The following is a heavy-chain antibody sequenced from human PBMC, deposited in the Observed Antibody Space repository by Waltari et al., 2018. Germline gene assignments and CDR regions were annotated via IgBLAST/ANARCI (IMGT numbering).Heavy chain of an antibody. J-gene: IGHJ5*02. CDR1: DASLSTSRDY. Sequence: HLQLQESGPGLVKPSETLSLTCTVSDASLSTSRDYWGWVRQPPGKGLEWIGHIYYSGSTYYNPSLKSRLVISVDTSKNHFSLRLSSVTAADTAVYYCARRAGSSASSWFDPWGQGILVTVSS. D-gene: IGHD6-6*01. CDR2: IYYSGST. CDR3: ARRAGSSASSWFDP. V-gene: IGHV4-39*02.